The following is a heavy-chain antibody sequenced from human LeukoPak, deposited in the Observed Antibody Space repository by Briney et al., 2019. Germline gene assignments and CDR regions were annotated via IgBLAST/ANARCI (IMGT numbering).Heavy chain of an antibody. CDR3: ARIPDVSGWPFDY. D-gene: IGHD6-19*01. CDR1: DGSINSDF. CDR2: IRYSGRT. J-gene: IGHJ4*02. Sequence: PSETLSLTCTASDGSINSDFWTWIRQPPGKGLEWIGYIRYSGRTSYNPSLKSRVTISIDTSKNLFSLKLRSVTTADTAIYYCARIPDVSGWPFDYWGQGTVVTVSS. V-gene: IGHV4-59*01.